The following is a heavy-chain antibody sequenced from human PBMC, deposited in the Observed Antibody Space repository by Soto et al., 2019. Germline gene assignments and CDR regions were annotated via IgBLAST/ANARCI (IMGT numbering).Heavy chain of an antibody. CDR3: ARDRLRYFDWLGHTQTPNWFDP. Sequence: ASVKVSCKASGYTFTGYYMHWVRQAPGQGLEWMGWINPNSGGTNYAQKFQGWVTMTRDTSISTAYMELSRLRSDDTAVYYCARDRLRYFDWLGHTQTPNWFDPWGQGTLVTVSS. CDR2: INPNSGGT. D-gene: IGHD3-9*01. J-gene: IGHJ5*02. CDR1: GYTFTGYY. V-gene: IGHV1-2*04.